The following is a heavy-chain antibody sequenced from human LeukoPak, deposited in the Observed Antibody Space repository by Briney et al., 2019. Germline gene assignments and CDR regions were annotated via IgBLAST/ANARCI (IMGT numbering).Heavy chain of an antibody. J-gene: IGHJ4*02. CDR2: INQAGSQM. CDR3: AKDSKSDSSSSILDSFDY. CDR1: GFRFSTFW. D-gene: IGHD6-6*01. Sequence: GGSLRLSCAASGFRFSTFWMTWVRQAPGKGLEWVADINQAGSQMRFVASVKGRFTISRDNAKNSVFLQMNSLRAEDTALYYCAKDSKSDSSSSILDSFDYWGQGTLVTVSS. V-gene: IGHV3-7*05.